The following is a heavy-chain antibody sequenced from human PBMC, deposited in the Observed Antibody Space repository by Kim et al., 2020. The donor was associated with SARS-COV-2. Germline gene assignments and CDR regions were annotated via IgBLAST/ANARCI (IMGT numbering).Heavy chain of an antibody. CDR3: ATEYSSSSAFDY. J-gene: IGHJ4*02. CDR2: IWNDGSNK. Sequence: GGSLRLSCAASGFTFSTYGMHWVRQAPGKGLEWVAMIWNDGSNKYYADSMKGRFTISRDNSKNTLYLQMTSVGAEDTAVYYCATEYSSSSAFDYWGQGTLVTVSS. CDR1: GFTFSTYG. D-gene: IGHD6-6*01. V-gene: IGHV3-33*01.